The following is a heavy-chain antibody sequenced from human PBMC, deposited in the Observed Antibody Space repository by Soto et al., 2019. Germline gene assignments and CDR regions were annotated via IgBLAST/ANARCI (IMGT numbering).Heavy chain of an antibody. V-gene: IGHV4-39*01. CDR1: GSSISSSGYY. D-gene: IGHD3-3*01. Sequence: ETLSLTCIVPGSSISSSGYYWGWIRQPPGKGLEWIASMYYNVGTYYNPSLKSRVTISVDTTANQFSLKLGSVTAADTAVYYCARGYPNYDFWSGYFYYYYGMDVWGQGTTVTVSS. J-gene: IGHJ6*02. CDR3: ARGYPNYDFWSGYFYYYYGMDV. CDR2: MYYNVGT.